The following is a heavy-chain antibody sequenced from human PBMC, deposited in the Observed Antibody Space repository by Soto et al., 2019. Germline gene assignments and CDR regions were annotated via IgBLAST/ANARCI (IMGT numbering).Heavy chain of an antibody. J-gene: IGHJ5*01. CDR1: GYSISSGYY. Sequence: ETLSLTCAVSGYSISSGYYWAWIRQPPGQGLEWFGSISHSGSTYYNPSLKSRVTISVRTSKNQFSLDLTSVTAADTAIYYCARGVGGYSYGGLDSWGQGTLVTVSS. CDR3: ARGVGGYSYGGLDS. CDR2: ISHSGST. V-gene: IGHV4-38-2*01. D-gene: IGHD5-18*01.